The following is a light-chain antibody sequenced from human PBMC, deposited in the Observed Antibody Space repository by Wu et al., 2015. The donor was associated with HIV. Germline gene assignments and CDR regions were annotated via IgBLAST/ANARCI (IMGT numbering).Light chain of an antibody. CDR2: GAF. Sequence: EIVMTQSPATLSVSPGERATLSCGASQSISTNLAWYQQKPGQAPRLLIYGAFSRATGIPARFSGSGTGTEFSLTISSLQSEDFAVYYCQHYNNLPLTFGGGTKVEIK. CDR3: QHYNNLPLT. J-gene: IGKJ4*01. CDR1: QSISTN. V-gene: IGKV3-15*01.